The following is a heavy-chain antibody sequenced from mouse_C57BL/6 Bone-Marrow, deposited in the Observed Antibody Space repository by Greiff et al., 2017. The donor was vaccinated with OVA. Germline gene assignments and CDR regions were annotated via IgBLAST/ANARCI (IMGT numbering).Heavy chain of an antibody. D-gene: IGHD1-1*01. J-gene: IGHJ2*01. V-gene: IGHV1-81*01. CDR3: ARSDGSRNYFDY. CDR1: GYTFTSYG. Sequence: VQLQESGAELARPGASVKLSCKASGYTFTSYGISWVKQRTGQGLEWIGEIYPRSGNTYYNEKFKGKATLTADKSSSTAYMELRSLTSEDSAVYFCARSDGSRNYFDYWGQGTTLTVSS. CDR2: IYPRSGNT.